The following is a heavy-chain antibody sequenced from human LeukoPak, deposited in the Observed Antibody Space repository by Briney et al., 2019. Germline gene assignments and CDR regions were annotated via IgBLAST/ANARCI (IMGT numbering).Heavy chain of an antibody. CDR1: GESLNYYY. D-gene: IGHD4-23*01. CDR2: IFDGKTI. V-gene: IGHV4-34*12. J-gene: IGHJ4*02. Sequence: SETLSLTCAVYGESLNYYYWSWIRQSPGNGLEWIGDIFDGKTINYNPSLKSRVTISAATSSQQFSLNLKSVTAADTAVYFCASGAWAARLNSWAQGALVIVSS. CDR3: ASGAWAARLNS.